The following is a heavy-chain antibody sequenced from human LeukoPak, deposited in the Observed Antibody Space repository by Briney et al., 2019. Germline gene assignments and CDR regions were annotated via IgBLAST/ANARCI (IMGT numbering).Heavy chain of an antibody. CDR3: ARGLSGNSSKAY. J-gene: IGHJ4*02. V-gene: IGHV4-34*01. CDR2: INHSGST. D-gene: IGHD3-3*01. CDR1: GGSFSGYY. Sequence: PSEILSLTCAVYGGSFSGYYWSWIRQPPGKGLEWIGEINHSGSTNYNPSLKSRVTISVDTSKNQFSLKLSSVTAADTAVYYCARGLSGNSSKAYWGQGTLVTVSS.